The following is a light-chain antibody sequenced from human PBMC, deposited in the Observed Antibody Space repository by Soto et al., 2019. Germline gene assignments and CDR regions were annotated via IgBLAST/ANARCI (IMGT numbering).Light chain of an antibody. V-gene: IGKV1-6*01. J-gene: IGKJ4*01. Sequence: AIKMTQSPSSVSASLGDRVTITCRASQDIGNDLAWYQQMPGQAPKLLIYAASSLQSGLPSRFSGGGSGTDFTLTINNLQPGDIATYYCLQDYNFPLTFGGWTKVEIK. CDR1: QDIGND. CDR2: AAS. CDR3: LQDYNFPLT.